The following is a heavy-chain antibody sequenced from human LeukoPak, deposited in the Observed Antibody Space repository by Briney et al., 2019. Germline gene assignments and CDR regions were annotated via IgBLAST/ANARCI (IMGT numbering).Heavy chain of an antibody. CDR2: IYYSGST. V-gene: IGHV4-39*07. J-gene: IGHJ6*02. CDR3: ARGKYTAMVLGYYYYYYGMDV. D-gene: IGHD5-18*01. Sequence: KTSETLSLTCTVSGGSISSSSYYWGWIRQPPGKGLEWIGSIYYSGSTYYNPSLKSRVTISVDKSKNQFSLKLSSVTAADTAVYYCARGKYTAMVLGYYYYYYGMDVWGQGTTVTVSS. CDR1: GGSISSSSYY.